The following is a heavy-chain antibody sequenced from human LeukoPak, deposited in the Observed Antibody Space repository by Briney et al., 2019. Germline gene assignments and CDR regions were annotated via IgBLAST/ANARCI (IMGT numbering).Heavy chain of an antibody. Sequence: PGGSLRLSCAASGFTFTDHYMSWVRQAPGKGLEWLSYISNSGTNIYYADSVKGRFTISRDNAKNSLYLQMNSLRAEDTAVYYCAIGAVPLFDTWGQGTLVTVSS. V-gene: IGHV3-11*01. J-gene: IGHJ5*02. CDR2: ISNSGTNI. CDR1: GFTFTDHY. CDR3: AIGAVPLFDT.